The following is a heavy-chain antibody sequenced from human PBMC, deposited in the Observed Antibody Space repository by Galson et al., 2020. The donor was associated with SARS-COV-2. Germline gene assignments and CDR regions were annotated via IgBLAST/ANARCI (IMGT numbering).Heavy chain of an antibody. Sequence: GESLKIFCAASGFTFSTSYMSWVRQAPGKGLEWLSYIGGSSDVIKYADSVKGRFTISRDNAKNLLYLQMNSLRDEDTAVYYCAGWYIRFWGQGTLVTVSS. J-gene: IGHJ4*02. CDR3: AGWYIRF. CDR2: IGGSSDVI. V-gene: IGHV3-48*02. D-gene: IGHD6-19*01. CDR1: GFTFSTSY.